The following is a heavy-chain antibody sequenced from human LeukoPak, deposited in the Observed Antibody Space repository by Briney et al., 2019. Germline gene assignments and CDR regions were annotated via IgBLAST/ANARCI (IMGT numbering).Heavy chain of an antibody. CDR2: INHSGST. D-gene: IGHD4-17*01. CDR3: ARHFSGDYDPAFDY. J-gene: IGHJ4*02. Sequence: PSETLSLTCAVYGGSFSGYYWSWIRQPPGKGLEWIGEINHSGSTNYNPSLKSRVTISVDTSKNQFSLKLSSVTAADTAVYYCARHFSGDYDPAFDYWGQGTLVTVSS. CDR1: GGSFSGYY. V-gene: IGHV4-34*01.